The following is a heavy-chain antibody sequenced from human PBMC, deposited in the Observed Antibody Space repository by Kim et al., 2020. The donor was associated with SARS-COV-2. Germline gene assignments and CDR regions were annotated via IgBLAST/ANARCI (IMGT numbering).Heavy chain of an antibody. CDR2: IYPGYSNT. CDR1: GYSFPSYW. Sequence: GESLKISCEGSGYSFPSYWIGWVRQMPGKGLEWMGIIYPGYSNTRYNPSFQGQVTISVDRSIKTAYLQWSSLKASDTAIYYCARSQPNVDTAMAFDFWGQGTLVTVSS. D-gene: IGHD5-18*01. CDR3: ARSQPNVDTAMAFDF. J-gene: IGHJ4*02. V-gene: IGHV5-51*01.